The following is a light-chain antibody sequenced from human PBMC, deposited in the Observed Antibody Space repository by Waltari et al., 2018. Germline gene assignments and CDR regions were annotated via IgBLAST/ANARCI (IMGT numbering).Light chain of an antibody. CDR1: QSMSSSY. CDR2: GAS. Sequence: ATVSCRPTQSMSSSYLAWYQQKPGQAPRLLSYGASRRAAGIPDRFSGSEAGTDFTLTSSRLEPEDCAVYYCQQYHACGPGTKVDLK. V-gene: IGKV3-20*01. CDR3: QQYHA. J-gene: IGKJ3*01.